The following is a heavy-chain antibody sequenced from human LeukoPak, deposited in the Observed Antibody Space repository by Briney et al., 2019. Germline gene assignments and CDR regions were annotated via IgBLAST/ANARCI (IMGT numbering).Heavy chain of an antibody. CDR3: ARDTFGGDAF. CDR1: GGYISSSSYF. J-gene: IGHJ4*02. CDR2: MSYSGST. V-gene: IGHV4-39*02. D-gene: IGHD3-16*01. Sequence: PSETLSLTCTVSGGYISSSSYFWAWIRQPPGKGLECIGSMSYSGSTYYNPSLKSRVTISVDTSKNQFSLKLTSVTAADTAVYYCARDTFGGDAFWGQGTLVTVSS.